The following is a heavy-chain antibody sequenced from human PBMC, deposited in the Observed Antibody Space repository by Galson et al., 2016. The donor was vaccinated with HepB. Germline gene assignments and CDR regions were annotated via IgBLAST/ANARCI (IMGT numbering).Heavy chain of an antibody. V-gene: IGHV3-48*02. J-gene: IGHJ6*02. CDR1: GFTFSSYW. D-gene: IGHD3-10*01. Sequence: SLRLSCAASGFTFSSYWMHWVRQAPGKGLEWVSYISSSSSTIYYADSVKGRFTISRDNGKNSLYLQMNSLRDEDTAVYYCARDRSDYYDSGRPRLGYFYHYAMDVWGQGTTVTVSS. CDR3: ARDRSDYYDSGRPRLGYFYHYAMDV. CDR2: ISSSSSTI.